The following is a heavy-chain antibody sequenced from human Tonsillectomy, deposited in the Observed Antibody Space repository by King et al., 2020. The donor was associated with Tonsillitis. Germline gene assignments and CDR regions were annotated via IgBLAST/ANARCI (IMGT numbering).Heavy chain of an antibody. V-gene: IGHV3-30*18. CDR1: GFTFSSYG. Sequence: QLVQSGGGVVQPGRSLRLSCAASGFTFSSYGMHWVRQAPGKGLEWVAVISYDGSKKYYTDSVKGRFTISRDNSKNTLSLQMNSLRAEDTAVYYCAKDRVGGYCSTTSCNPDYWGQGTLVTVSS. D-gene: IGHD2-2*01. J-gene: IGHJ4*02. CDR2: ISYDGSKK. CDR3: AKDRVGGYCSTTSCNPDY.